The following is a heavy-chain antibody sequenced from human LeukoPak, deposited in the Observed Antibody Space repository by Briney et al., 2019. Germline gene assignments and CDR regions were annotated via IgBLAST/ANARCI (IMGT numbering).Heavy chain of an antibody. CDR1: GGSISGGSYY. D-gene: IGHD6-13*01. J-gene: IGHJ4*02. V-gene: IGHV4-61*02. CDR3: ARGRSSSWTDVDY. Sequence: SETLSLTCTVSGGSISGGSYYWSWIRQPAGKGLEWIGRIYTSGSTNYNPSLKSRVTMSVDTSKNQFSLKLSSVTAADTAVYYCARGRSSSWTDVDYWGQGTLVTVSS. CDR2: IYTSGST.